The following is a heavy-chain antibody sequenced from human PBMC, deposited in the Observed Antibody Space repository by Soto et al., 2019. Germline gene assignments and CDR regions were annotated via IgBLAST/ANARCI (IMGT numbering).Heavy chain of an antibody. CDR1: GGTFCSYS. CDR2: IIPIFGSA. D-gene: IGHD6-6*01. CDR3: WREAPAMRSGWFDP. V-gene: IGHV1-69*13. Sequence: SVLVSCKDSGGTFCSYSISWVRQAPGQELEWMGGIIPIFGSANYAQKFQGRDTITADDSTSTAYMVLSSLRSEDAAVYYCWREAPAMRSGWFDPWGQGPLVTV. J-gene: IGHJ5*02.